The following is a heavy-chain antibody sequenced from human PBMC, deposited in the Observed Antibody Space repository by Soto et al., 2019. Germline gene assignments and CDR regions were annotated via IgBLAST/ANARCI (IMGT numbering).Heavy chain of an antibody. CDR1: GGSFSGYY. CDR3: ARFPVDRSRWTNPRYFDN. D-gene: IGHD6-13*01. Sequence: SETLSLTCAVYGGSFSGYYWTWIRQPPGEGLEWIGEINHSGFTTYNPSLKSRLTMSVDTSRSQFSLELSSVTAADTAVYYCARFPVDRSRWTNPRYFDNWGQGTLVTVSS. J-gene: IGHJ4*02. CDR2: INHSGFT. V-gene: IGHV4-34*01.